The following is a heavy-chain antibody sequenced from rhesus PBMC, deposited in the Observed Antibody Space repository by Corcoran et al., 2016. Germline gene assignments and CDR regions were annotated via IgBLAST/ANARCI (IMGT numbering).Heavy chain of an antibody. D-gene: IGHD3-16*01. V-gene: IGHV3S5*01. CDR1: GFTFSSYG. CDR2: INSGGGST. J-gene: IGHJ6*01. CDR3: AKDSGSYYYYGLDS. Sequence: VETGGGLVQPGGSLKLSCAASGFTFSSYGMNWVRQAPGTGLEWVSAINSGGGSTYYADSVKGRFTISRDNSKNTLSLQMNSLRAEDTAVYYCAKDSGSYYYYGLDSWGQGVVVTVSS.